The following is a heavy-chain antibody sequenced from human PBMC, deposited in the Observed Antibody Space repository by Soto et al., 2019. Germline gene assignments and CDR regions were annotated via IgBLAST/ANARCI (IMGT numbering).Heavy chain of an antibody. D-gene: IGHD4-17*01. CDR1: GGTFSSYT. CDR3: VRVRGRGEGGAFDI. J-gene: IGHJ3*02. Sequence: SVKVSCKASGGTFSSYTISWVRQAPGQGLERMGRIIPILGIANYAQKFQGRVTITADKSTSTAYMELSSLRSEDTAVYYCVRVRGRGEGGAFDIRGQGTMVTVSS. CDR2: IIPILGIA. V-gene: IGHV1-69*02.